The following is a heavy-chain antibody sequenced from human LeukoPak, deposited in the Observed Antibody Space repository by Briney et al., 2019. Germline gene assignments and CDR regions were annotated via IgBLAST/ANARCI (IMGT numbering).Heavy chain of an antibody. Sequence: PSETLSLTCTVSGGSISSGGYYWSWIRQPPGKGLEWIGYIYHSGSTYYNPSLKSRVTMSVDTSKNQFSLKMNSVTAADTAVYYCARGQWFRAFWSRGTPVTVSS. CDR2: IYHSGST. J-gene: IGHJ4*02. CDR3: ARGQWFRAF. CDR1: GGSISSGGYY. V-gene: IGHV4-30-2*01. D-gene: IGHD3-10*01.